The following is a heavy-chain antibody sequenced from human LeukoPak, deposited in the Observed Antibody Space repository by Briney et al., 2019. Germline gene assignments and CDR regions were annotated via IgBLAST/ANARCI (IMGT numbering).Heavy chain of an antibody. CDR3: ARDANQRSSSSLGFDP. CDR1: GYSISSGYY. Sequence: SETRSPTCAVFGYSISSGYYWGWIRQPPGKGLGWIGCIYHSGSTYYTPSLKSRATLSVNTSKNQLSLKPGSVPAADTAVYFFARDANQRSSSSLGFDPWGQGTLVGDSS. J-gene: IGHJ5*02. CDR2: IYHSGST. V-gene: IGHV4-38-2*02. D-gene: IGHD6-6*01.